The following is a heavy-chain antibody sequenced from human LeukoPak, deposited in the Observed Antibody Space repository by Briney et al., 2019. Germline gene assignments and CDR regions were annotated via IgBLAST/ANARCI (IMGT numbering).Heavy chain of an antibody. CDR3: AKVGELRYFEWSPDY. CDR2: IRYDGTNK. Sequence: GGSLRLSCAASGFTFSSYGMHWVRQAPGKGLDWVAFIRYDGTNKYYADSVKGRFTISRDNSKNTLFLQMNSLRADDTAVYYCAKVGELRYFEWSPDYWGQGTLLTVSS. D-gene: IGHD3-9*01. CDR1: GFTFSSYG. J-gene: IGHJ4*02. V-gene: IGHV3-30*02.